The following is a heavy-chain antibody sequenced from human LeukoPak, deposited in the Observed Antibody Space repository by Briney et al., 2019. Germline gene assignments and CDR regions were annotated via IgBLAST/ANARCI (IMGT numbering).Heavy chain of an antibody. J-gene: IGHJ4*02. V-gene: IGHV1-46*01. D-gene: IGHD3-22*01. Sequence: ASVKVSCKASGYTFTSYYMHWVRQAPGQGLEWMGIINPSGGSTSYAQKFQGRVTMTRDTSTSTVYMELSSLRSEDTAVYYCANPYYYDSSGYYYGASEYWGQGTLVTVSS. CDR2: INPSGGST. CDR3: ANPYYYDSSGYYYGASEY. CDR1: GYTFTSYY.